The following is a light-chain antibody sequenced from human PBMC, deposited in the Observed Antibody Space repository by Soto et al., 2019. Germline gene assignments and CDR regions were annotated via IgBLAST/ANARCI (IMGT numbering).Light chain of an antibody. CDR2: GAS. CDR3: QQYNNWPT. V-gene: IGKV3-15*01. J-gene: IGKJ1*01. CDR1: QSVTSN. Sequence: EVVMTQSPATLSVSPGERATLSCRASQSVTSNLAWYQHKPGQAPRLLIFGASTRATNISARFSGSGSGTEFTLTNSSLQSEDFAIYYCQQYNNWPTFGQGTKVEIK.